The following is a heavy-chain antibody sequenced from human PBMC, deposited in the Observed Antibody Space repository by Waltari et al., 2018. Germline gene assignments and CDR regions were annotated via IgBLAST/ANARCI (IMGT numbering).Heavy chain of an antibody. D-gene: IGHD4-17*01. CDR2: ISSSGSTI. Sequence: EVQLVESGGGLVQPGGSLRLSCAASGFTFSSYELNWVRQAPGKGLEGVSYISSSGSTIYYADSVKGRFTISRDNAKNSLYLQMNSLRAEDTAVYYCARDNTVTPGSDYWGQGTLVTVSS. J-gene: IGHJ4*02. CDR1: GFTFSSYE. CDR3: ARDNTVTPGSDY. V-gene: IGHV3-48*03.